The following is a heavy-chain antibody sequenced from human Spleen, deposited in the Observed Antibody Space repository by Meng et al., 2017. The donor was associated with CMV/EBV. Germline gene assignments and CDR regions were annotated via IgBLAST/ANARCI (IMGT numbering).Heavy chain of an antibody. V-gene: IGHV4-61*01. CDR2: IYYGGST. Sequence: SETLSLTCTVSGDSSVTSNTYYWSWVRHPPGERLEWIGYIYYGGSTNYNPSLKSRVSISVDTSKNQFSLKLTSVTAEDTAVYYCARGVVVVPAATPYYFDYWGQGTLVTVSS. CDR3: ARGVVVVPAATPYYFDY. J-gene: IGHJ4*02. CDR1: GDSSVTSNTYY. D-gene: IGHD2-2*02.